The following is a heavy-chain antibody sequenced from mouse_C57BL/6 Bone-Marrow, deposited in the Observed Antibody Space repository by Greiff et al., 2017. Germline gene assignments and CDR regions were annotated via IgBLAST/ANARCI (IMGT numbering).Heavy chain of an antibody. CDR3: ARHAYYSNYDYAMDY. V-gene: IGHV2-6-1*01. Sequence: QVQLKESGPGLVAPSQSLSITCTVSGFSLTSYGVHWVRQPPGKGLEWLVVIWSDGSTTYNSALKSRLSISKDNSKSQVFLKMNSLQTDDTAMYYCARHAYYSNYDYAMDYWGQGTSVTVSS. J-gene: IGHJ4*01. CDR2: IWSDGST. CDR1: GFSLTSYG. D-gene: IGHD2-5*01.